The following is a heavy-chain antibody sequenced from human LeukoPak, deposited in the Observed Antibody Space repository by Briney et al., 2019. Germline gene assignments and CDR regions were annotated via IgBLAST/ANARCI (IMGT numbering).Heavy chain of an antibody. CDR1: GFTVSSNY. D-gene: IGHD3-16*02. J-gene: IGHJ4*02. CDR3: ARDEGSRLGELSLRDFDY. Sequence: GGSLRLSCAASGFTVSSNYMSWVRQAPGKGLEWVSVIYSGGSTYYADSVKGRFTISRHNSKNTLYLQMNSLRSEDTAVYYCARDEGSRLGELSLRDFDYWGQGTLVTVSS. CDR2: IYSGGST. V-gene: IGHV3-53*04.